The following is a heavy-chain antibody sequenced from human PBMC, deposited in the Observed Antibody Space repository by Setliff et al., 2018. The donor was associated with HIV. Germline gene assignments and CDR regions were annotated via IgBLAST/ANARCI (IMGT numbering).Heavy chain of an antibody. CDR2: IDHSGST. J-gene: IGHJ4*02. V-gene: IGHV4-34*01. CDR3: ARVIGWNDAGDC. CDR1: DVSFSGHY. Sequence: PSETLSLTCAVYDVSFSGHYWTWIRQPPGKGLEWVGEIDHSGSTNYNPSLKSRVIMSIDTSKNQFSLKLTSVIAADTAVYYCARVIGWNDAGDCWGQGTLVTVSS. D-gene: IGHD1-1*01.